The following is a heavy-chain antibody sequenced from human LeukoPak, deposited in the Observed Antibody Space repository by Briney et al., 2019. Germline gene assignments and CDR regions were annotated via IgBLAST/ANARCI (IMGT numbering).Heavy chain of an antibody. CDR2: IYHSGST. CDR3: ARGGYDSSGYAVAFQH. V-gene: IGHV4-38-2*02. D-gene: IGHD3-22*01. J-gene: IGHJ1*01. Sequence: SETLSLTCTVSGYSISSDYYWGWIRQPPGKGLEWIGSIYHSGSTYYNPSLKSRVTISVDTSKNQFSLKLSSVTAADTAVYYCARGGYDSSGYAVAFQHWGQGTLVTASS. CDR1: GYSISSDYY.